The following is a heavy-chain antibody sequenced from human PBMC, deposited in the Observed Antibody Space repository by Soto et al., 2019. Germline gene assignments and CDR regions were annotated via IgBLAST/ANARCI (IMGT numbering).Heavy chain of an antibody. CDR1: GFTFDDYD. D-gene: IGHD3-10*01. V-gene: IGHV3-20*04. Sequence: EVQLVESGGGVVRPGGSLRLSCAASGFTFDDYDMSWVRQAPGKGLEWVSGINWNGGSTGYADSVKGRFTISRDNAKNSLYLQMNSLRAEDMALYYCARGPEKLLWCGESDYWGQGTLVTVSS. CDR2: INWNGGST. CDR3: ARGPEKLLWCGESDY. J-gene: IGHJ4*02.